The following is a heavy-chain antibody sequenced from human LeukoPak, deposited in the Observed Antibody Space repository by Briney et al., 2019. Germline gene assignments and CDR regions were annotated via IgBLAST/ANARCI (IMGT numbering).Heavy chain of an antibody. J-gene: IGHJ4*02. Sequence: ASVTASCKASGYTFASYDINWVRQAPGQGLEWMGWMNPDSTNTGYAQKFQGRVTMTRDTSMSTAYMELSSLTSEDTAVYYCARVPSLGYCSGGSCYRFDHWGQGTLVAVSS. V-gene: IGHV1-8*01. CDR1: GYTFASYD. D-gene: IGHD2-15*01. CDR3: ARVPSLGYCSGGSCYRFDH. CDR2: MNPDSTNT.